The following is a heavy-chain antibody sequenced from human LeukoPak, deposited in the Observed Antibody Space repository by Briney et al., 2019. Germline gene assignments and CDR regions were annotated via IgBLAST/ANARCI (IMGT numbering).Heavy chain of an antibody. CDR2: IIPIFGTA. V-gene: IGHV1-69*13. D-gene: IGHD1-20*01. CDR3: ARPRITGTNWFDP. Sequence: GASVKVSCKASGYTFTSYGISWVRQAPGHGLEWMGGIIPIFGTANYAQKFQGRVTITADESTSTAYMELSSLRSEDTAVYYCARPRITGTNWFDPWGQGTLVTVSS. CDR1: GYTFTSYG. J-gene: IGHJ5*02.